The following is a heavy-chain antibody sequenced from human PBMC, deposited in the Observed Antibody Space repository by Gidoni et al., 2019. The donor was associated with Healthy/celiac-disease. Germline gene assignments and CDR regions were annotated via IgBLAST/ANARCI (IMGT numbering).Heavy chain of an antibody. D-gene: IGHD4-17*01. J-gene: IGHJ4*02. CDR3: ARETTVTTRVDY. V-gene: IGHV4-61*02. Sequence: QVQLQESGPGLVKPSQTLSLTCTVSGGSISSGSYYWSWIRQPAGKGLEWIGRIYTSGSTNYNPSLKSRVTISVDTSKNQFSLKLSSVTAADTAVYYCARETTVTTRVDYWGQGTLVTVSS. CDR2: IYTSGST. CDR1: GGSISSGSYY.